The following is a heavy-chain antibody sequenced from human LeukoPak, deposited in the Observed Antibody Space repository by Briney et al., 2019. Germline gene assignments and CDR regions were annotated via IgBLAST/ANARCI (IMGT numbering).Heavy chain of an antibody. D-gene: IGHD6-19*01. CDR2: IKQDGSDK. V-gene: IGHV3-7*01. Sequence: GGSLRLSCAASGFTFSSYWMSWVRQAPGKGLEWVANIKQDGSDKYYVDSVKGRFTISRDNAKNSLYLQMHSLRVEDTGVYYCASSFSSGWRTDHWGQGTLVTVSS. CDR1: GFTFSSYW. CDR3: ASSFSSGWRTDH. J-gene: IGHJ4*02.